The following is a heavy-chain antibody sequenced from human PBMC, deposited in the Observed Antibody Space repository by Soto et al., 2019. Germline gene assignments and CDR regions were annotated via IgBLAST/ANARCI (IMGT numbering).Heavy chain of an antibody. CDR1: GYTFTSYA. CDR3: ARDRDGSGSYYFPNWFDP. Sequence: GASVKVSCKASGYTFTSYAMHWVRQAPGQRLEWMGWINAGNGNTKYSQKFQGRVTITRDTSASTAYMELSSLRSEDTAVYYCARDRDGSGSYYFPNWFDPWGQGTLVTVSS. CDR2: INAGNGNT. J-gene: IGHJ5*02. V-gene: IGHV1-3*01. D-gene: IGHD3-10*01.